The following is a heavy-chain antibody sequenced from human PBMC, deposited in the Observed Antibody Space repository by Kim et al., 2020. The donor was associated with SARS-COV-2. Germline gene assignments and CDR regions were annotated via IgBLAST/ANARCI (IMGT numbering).Heavy chain of an antibody. J-gene: IGHJ3*01. CDR1: GFIFSNYV. Sequence: GGSLRLSCAASGFIFSNYVIHWFRQAPGKGLEWVAVISHDEINQYYADSVKGRFTVSRDNSRNTLYLQINSLRTEDTAVYYCARELYYSPTSCRIGASFDFWGQGTLVTVSS. V-gene: IGHV3-30*04. CDR3: ARELYYSPTSCRIGASFDF. D-gene: IGHD3-10*01. CDR2: ISHDEINQ.